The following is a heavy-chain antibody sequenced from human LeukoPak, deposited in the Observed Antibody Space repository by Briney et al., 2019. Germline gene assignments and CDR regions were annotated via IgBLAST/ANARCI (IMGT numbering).Heavy chain of an antibody. V-gene: IGHV3-9*01. CDR3: AKDRSGWDKTFDY. CDR2: ISWNSGSI. J-gene: IGHJ4*02. Sequence: GGSLRLSCAASGFTFDDYAMHWVRQAPGKGLEWVSGISWNSGSIGYADSVKGRFTISRDNAKNSLYLQMSSLRAEDTALYYCAKDRSGWDKTFDYWGQGTLVTVSS. CDR1: GFTFDDYA. D-gene: IGHD6-19*01.